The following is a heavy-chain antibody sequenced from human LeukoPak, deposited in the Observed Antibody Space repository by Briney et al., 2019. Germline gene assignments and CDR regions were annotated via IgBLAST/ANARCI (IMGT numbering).Heavy chain of an antibody. CDR3: ARARGALSY. CDR2: IAFDGTNT. D-gene: IGHD1-26*01. J-gene: IGHJ4*02. Sequence: GGSLRLSCAASGFTFSSYGMHWVRQAPGKGLQWVAVIAFDGTNTHYADSVKGRFTISRDNSKNTLYLQMNSLRPEDTAIYFCARARGALSYWGQGTLITVSS. CDR1: GFTFSSYG. V-gene: IGHV3-30*03.